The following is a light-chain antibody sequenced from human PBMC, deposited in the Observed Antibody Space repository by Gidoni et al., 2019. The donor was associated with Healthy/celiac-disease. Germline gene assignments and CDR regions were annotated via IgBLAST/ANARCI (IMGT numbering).Light chain of an antibody. J-gene: IGKJ3*01. Sequence: DIQMTQSPSSLSASVGDRVTITCRASQSTGSYLNWYQQKPGKAPRLLIYPASSLQSRVPSSFSGSGSGRDFTLTISSLQPEDFATYYCQQSYSTPISTFGPVTKVDIK. V-gene: IGKV1-39*01. CDR2: PAS. CDR3: QQSYSTPIST. CDR1: QSTGSY.